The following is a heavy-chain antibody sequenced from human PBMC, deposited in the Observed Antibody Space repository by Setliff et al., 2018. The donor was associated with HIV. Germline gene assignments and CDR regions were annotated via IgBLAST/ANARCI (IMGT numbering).Heavy chain of an antibody. D-gene: IGHD5-12*01. CDR2: IYYSGST. CDR1: GDSISGYY. J-gene: IGHJ6*03. CDR3: ARGRKRDGYNFYYYYMDV. V-gene: IGHV4-59*12. Sequence: PSETLSLTCTVSGDSISGYYWSWIRQPPGKGLEWIGYIYYSGSTNYNPSLKSRVTISVDTSKNQFSLKLSSVTAADTAVYYCARGRKRDGYNFYYYYMDVWDKGTTVTVS.